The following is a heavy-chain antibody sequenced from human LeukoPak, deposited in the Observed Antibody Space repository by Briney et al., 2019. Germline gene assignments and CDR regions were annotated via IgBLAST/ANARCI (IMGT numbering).Heavy chain of an antibody. CDR1: GYTFTGYY. CDR2: INPNSGGT. D-gene: IGHD3-10*01. J-gene: IGHJ4*02. CDR3: ARSRTGSGFLFDY. Sequence: ASVKVSCKASGYTFTGYYMHWVRQGPGQGIEWMGWINPNSGGTNYAQKFQGRVTMTRDTSISTAYMELSRLRSDDTAVYYCARSRTGSGFLFDYWGQGTLVTVSS. V-gene: IGHV1-2*02.